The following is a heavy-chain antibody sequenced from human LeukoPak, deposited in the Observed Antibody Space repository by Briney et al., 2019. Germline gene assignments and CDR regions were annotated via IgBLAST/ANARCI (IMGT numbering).Heavy chain of an antibody. CDR2: ISSSSSYI. CDR1: GFTFSSYS. Sequence: KPGGSLRLSCAASGFTFSSYSMNWVRQAPGKGLEWVSSISSSSSYIYYADSVKGRFTISRDNAKNSLYLQMNSLRAEDTVVYYCARDSLYSSSSNFGYWGQGTLVTVSS. D-gene: IGHD6-6*01. J-gene: IGHJ4*02. V-gene: IGHV3-21*01. CDR3: ARDSLYSSSSNFGY.